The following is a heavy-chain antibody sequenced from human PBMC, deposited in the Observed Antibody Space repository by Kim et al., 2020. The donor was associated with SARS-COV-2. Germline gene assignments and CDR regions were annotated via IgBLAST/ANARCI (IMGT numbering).Heavy chain of an antibody. CDR3: ARANYYDSSGYSY. V-gene: IGHV4-59*01. J-gene: IGHJ4*02. D-gene: IGHD3-22*01. Sequence: NPPRTSRVTISVDTSKNQFSLKLSSVTAADTAVYYCARANYYDSSGYSYWGQGTLVTVSS.